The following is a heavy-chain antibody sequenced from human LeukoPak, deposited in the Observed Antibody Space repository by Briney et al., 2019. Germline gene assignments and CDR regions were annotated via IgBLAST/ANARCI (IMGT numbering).Heavy chain of an antibody. CDR2: INPNSDGT. V-gene: IGHV1-2*06. J-gene: IGHJ6*03. CDR3: ARDPPYYDSSGYPSAYYYMDV. CDR1: GYTFTGYY. Sequence: ASVKVSCKASGYTFTGYYMHWVRQAPGQGLEWMGRINPNSDGTNCAQKFQGRVTMTRDTSISTAYMELSRLRSDDTAVYYCARDPPYYDSSGYPSAYYYMDVWGKGTTVTVSS. D-gene: IGHD3-22*01.